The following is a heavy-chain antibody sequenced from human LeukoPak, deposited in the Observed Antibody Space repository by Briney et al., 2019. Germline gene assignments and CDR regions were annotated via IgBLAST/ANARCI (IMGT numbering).Heavy chain of an antibody. J-gene: IGHJ6*02. CDR1: GYTCTSNG. Sequence: ASVKVSCKASGYTCTSNGISWVRHATGQGLEWMGGIIAYNGNTNYAQKLQGRVTMTTYTSTSTAYMELRSLRSDDTAVYYCARDLGCWGSTSCGYGMDVWGQGTTVTVSS. CDR3: ARDLGCWGSTSCGYGMDV. V-gene: IGHV1-18*01. CDR2: IIAYNGNT. D-gene: IGHD2-2*01.